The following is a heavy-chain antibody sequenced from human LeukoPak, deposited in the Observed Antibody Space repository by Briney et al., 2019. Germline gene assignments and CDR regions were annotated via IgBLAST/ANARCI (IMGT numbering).Heavy chain of an antibody. CDR3: AKDRSGSYFGSYFDY. V-gene: IGHV3-30*02. D-gene: IGHD1-26*01. CDR1: GFTFSSYG. Sequence: GGSLRLSCAASGFTFSSYGMHWVRQAPGKGLEWVAFIRYDGSNKYYADSVKGRLTISRDNSKNTLYLQMNSLRAEDTAVYYCAKDRSGSYFGSYFDYWGQGTLVTVSS. J-gene: IGHJ4*02. CDR2: IRYDGSNK.